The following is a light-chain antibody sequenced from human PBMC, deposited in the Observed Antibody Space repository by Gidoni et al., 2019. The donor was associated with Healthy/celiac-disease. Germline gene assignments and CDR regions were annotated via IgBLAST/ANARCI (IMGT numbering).Light chain of an antibody. J-gene: IGKJ1*01. CDR3: QQYYSTPWT. V-gene: IGKV4-1*01. Sequence: DIVMTQSPDSLAVSLGERATINCKSSQSVLYSSNNKNYLAWYQQKPDDRFSGSGSGTDFTPTISSLQAEDVAVYYCQQYYSTPWTFGQGTKVEIK. CDR1: QSVLYSSNNKNY.